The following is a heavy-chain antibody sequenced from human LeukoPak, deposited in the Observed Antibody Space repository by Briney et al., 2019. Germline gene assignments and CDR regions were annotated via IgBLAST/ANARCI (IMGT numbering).Heavy chain of an antibody. J-gene: IGHJ4*02. CDR3: ARDLGYYDSSGYYCGY. CDR2: IIPIFGTA. CDR1: GYIFSNYG. Sequence: PAASVKVSCKASGYIFSNYGISWVRQAPGQGLEWMGGIIPIFGTANYAQKFQGRVTITADESTSTAYMELSSLRSEDTAVYYCARDLGYYDSSGYYCGYWGQGTLVTVSS. D-gene: IGHD3-22*01. V-gene: IGHV1-69*13.